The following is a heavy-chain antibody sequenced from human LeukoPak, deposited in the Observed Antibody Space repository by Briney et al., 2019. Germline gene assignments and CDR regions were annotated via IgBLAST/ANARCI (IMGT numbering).Heavy chain of an antibody. Sequence: PSETLSLTCTVSGDSTQNYYWSWIRQPAGRGLEWIGRIYSFGMTDYNPSLTSRVTMSVDTSKNQFSLTLRSVTAADTAMYDCARDRAGDDSVVRLDYWGQGILVTVSS. CDR2: IYSFGMT. CDR3: ARDRAGDDSVVRLDY. D-gene: IGHD2-21*01. CDR1: GDSTQNYY. V-gene: IGHV4-4*07. J-gene: IGHJ4*02.